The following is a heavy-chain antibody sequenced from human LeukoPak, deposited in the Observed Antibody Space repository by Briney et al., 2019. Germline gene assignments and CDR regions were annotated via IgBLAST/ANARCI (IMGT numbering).Heavy chain of an antibody. CDR3: ARLGGDYIWSDP. J-gene: IGHJ5*02. CDR1: GYSFASYW. D-gene: IGHD2-21*02. Sequence: GESLRISCKGSGYSFASYWITWVRQMPGKGLEWMGRIDPSDSYTNYSPSFQGHVTISADRSISTAYLQWSSLKASDTAMYYCARLGGDYIWSDPWGQGTLVTVSS. V-gene: IGHV5-10-1*01. CDR2: IDPSDSYT.